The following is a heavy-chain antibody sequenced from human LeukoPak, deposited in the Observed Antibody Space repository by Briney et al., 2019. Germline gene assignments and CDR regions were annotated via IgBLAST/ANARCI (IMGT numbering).Heavy chain of an antibody. Sequence: GGSLGLSCSASGFTFDDYAMHWVRQAPGKGLEGVSGINWRSGTIAYADSVKGRFTISRDNAKNSLYLQMDSLRVEDTALYYCTKDIRMLDYWGQGTLVTVSS. V-gene: IGHV3-9*01. CDR2: INWRSGTI. CDR3: TKDIRMLDY. D-gene: IGHD3-10*02. CDR1: GFTFDDYA. J-gene: IGHJ4*02.